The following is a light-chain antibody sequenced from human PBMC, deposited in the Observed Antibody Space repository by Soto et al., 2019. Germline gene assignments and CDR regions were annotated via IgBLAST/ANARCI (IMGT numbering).Light chain of an antibody. CDR3: SSYAGSNNFGV. CDR1: RSDVGGYNY. CDR2: EVS. Sequence: QSALTQPPSASGSPGQSVTISCTGTRSDVGGYNYVSWYQQHPGKAPKLMIYEVSKRPSGVPDRLSGSKSGNTASLTVSGLQAEDEADYYCSSYAGSNNFGVFGTGTKLTVL. V-gene: IGLV2-8*01. J-gene: IGLJ1*01.